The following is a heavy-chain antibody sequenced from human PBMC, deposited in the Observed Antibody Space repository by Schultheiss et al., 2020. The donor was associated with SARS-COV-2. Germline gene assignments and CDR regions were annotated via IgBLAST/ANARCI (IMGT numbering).Heavy chain of an antibody. CDR1: GGSISSGSYY. D-gene: IGHD4-17*01. Sequence: SETLSLTCTVSGGSISSGSYYWSWIRQPPGKGLEWIGEINHSGSTNYNPSLKSRVTISVDTSKNQFSLKLSSVTAADTAVYYCARDLYSGYDDYGDYGESLTYFDYWGQGTLVTVSS. CDR3: ARDLYSGYDDYGDYGESLTYFDY. CDR2: INHSGST. J-gene: IGHJ4*02. V-gene: IGHV4-39*07.